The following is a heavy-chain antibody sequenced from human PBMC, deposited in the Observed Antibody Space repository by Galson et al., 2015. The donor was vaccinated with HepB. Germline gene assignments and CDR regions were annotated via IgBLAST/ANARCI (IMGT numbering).Heavy chain of an antibody. V-gene: IGHV3-21*01. J-gene: IGHJ4*02. CDR2: ISSSSSYI. CDR1: GFTFSSYS. CDR3: ARDREGEWDYGGFDY. D-gene: IGHD3-16*01. Sequence: LRLSCSASGFTFSSYSMNWVRQAPGKGLEWVSSISSSSSYIYYADSVKGRFTITRDNAKNSLYLQMNSLRAEDTAVYYCARDREGEWDYGGFDYWGQGTLVTVSS.